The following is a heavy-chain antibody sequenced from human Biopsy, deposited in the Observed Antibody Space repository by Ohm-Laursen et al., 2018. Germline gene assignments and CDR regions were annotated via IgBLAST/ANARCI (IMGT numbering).Heavy chain of an antibody. Sequence: LRLSCAASGFTFSDHYMEWVRQAPGKGLEWIGTIRNTYFRTSLKSRVTMSVDTSKNQFSLKLSSVTAADTGVYYCAQTRNDYGGFYFDYWGRGTLVTVSS. D-gene: IGHD4/OR15-4a*01. V-gene: IGHV4-34*08. J-gene: IGHJ4*02. CDR2: IRNT. CDR3: AQTRNDYGGFYFDY. CDR1: GFTFSDHY.